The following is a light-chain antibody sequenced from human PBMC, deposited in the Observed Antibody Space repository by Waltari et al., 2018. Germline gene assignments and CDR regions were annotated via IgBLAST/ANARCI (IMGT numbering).Light chain of an antibody. CDR1: QDVLYSSNNKTY. CDR3: QQYYSIPYT. CDR2: WAS. V-gene: IGKV4-1*01. Sequence: DLVMTQSPDSLAVSLGERATLSCTSSQDVLYSSNNKTYFAWYQQKPGQPPKLLISWASVRESGVPDRFSGSGSGTDFTLTISSLQAEDVAVYYCQQYYSIPYTFGQGTKLEIK. J-gene: IGKJ2*01.